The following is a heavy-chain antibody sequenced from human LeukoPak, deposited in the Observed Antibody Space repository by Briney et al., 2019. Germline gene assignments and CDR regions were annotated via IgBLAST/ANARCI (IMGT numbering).Heavy chain of an antibody. CDR2: VYHSGST. Sequence: KPSETLSLTCAVSDYSISSGDYWGWIRQPPGKGLEWIGSVYHSGSTHYSPSLKSRATISVDTSKNQFSLKLSSVTAADTAVYYCARNDSSGYFDYWGQGTLVTVSS. CDR1: DYSISSGDY. J-gene: IGHJ4*02. CDR3: ARNDSSGYFDY. V-gene: IGHV4-38-2*01. D-gene: IGHD3-22*01.